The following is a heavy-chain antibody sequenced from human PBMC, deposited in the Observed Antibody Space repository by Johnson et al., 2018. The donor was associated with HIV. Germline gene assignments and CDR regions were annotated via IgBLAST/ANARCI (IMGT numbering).Heavy chain of an antibody. CDR2: ISYDGSNK. CDR1: GFTFSRHA. Sequence: QVQLVESGGGVVQPERSVRLSCSASGFTFSRHAMHWVRQAPGKGLEWVACISYDGSNKYYADSVKGRFTISRDNSKNTLYLQMNSLRAEDTAVYYCARDFIAPELGDAFDIWGQGTMVTVSS. V-gene: IGHV3-30-3*01. CDR3: ARDFIAPELGDAFDI. J-gene: IGHJ3*02. D-gene: IGHD6-25*01.